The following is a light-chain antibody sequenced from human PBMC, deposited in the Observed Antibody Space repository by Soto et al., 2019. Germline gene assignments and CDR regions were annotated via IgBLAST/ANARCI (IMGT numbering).Light chain of an antibody. CDR3: QQYNGFPGT. V-gene: IGKV1-12*01. J-gene: IGKJ1*01. CDR2: DAS. CDR1: QGISSW. Sequence: DSHMTQSPSSVSASVRDSVHIPCRASQGISSWLAWYQQKPGRAPRLLISDASSLQSGVPSRFSGSGSGTDFPLSISILHHEDAATYYCQQYNGFPGTFGQGTKVEIK.